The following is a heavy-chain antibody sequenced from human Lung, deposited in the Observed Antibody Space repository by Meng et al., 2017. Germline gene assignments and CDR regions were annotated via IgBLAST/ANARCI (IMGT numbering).Heavy chain of an antibody. D-gene: IGHD3-10*01. Sequence: VESGVGLGQPGGSLRLSCAASGFSFSSYAVSWVRHAPGKGLEWVSALSGGGFTTYYADSVKGRFAISRHNSKNTLYLQMNSLRAEDTALYYCAKYSYGLGDYLDYWGQGALVTVSS. CDR1: GFSFSSYA. J-gene: IGHJ4*02. CDR3: AKYSYGLGDYLDY. V-gene: IGHV3-23*04. CDR2: LSGGGFTT.